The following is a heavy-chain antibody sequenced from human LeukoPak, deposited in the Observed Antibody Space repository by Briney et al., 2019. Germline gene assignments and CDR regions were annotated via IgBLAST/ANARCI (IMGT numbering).Heavy chain of an antibody. D-gene: IGHD3/OR15-3a*01. CDR3: ARGIWTRTVSSYYLDY. J-gene: IGHJ4*02. CDR2: INAGNGHT. Sequence: ASVTVSCTASGFTFTSYAMQWVRQAPGQRLEWMGWINAGNGHTRCSQRFQGRVTITRDTSATTAYMEVTSLRSEDTAVYYCARGIWTRTVSSYYLDYWGQGTLVTVSS. CDR1: GFTFTSYA. V-gene: IGHV1-3*01.